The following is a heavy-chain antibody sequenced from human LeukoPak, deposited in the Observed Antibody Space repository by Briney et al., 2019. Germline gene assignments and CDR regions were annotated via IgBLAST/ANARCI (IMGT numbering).Heavy chain of an antibody. V-gene: IGHV1-46*01. D-gene: IGHD5-18*01. J-gene: IGHJ4*02. CDR2: INPTGGST. CDR3: ARDSETGYSYGDVFDY. Sequence: GASVKVSCKASGYTFTSYYMHWVRQAPGQGLEWMGLINPTGGSTGYAQKFQGRVTMTRDTSTSTVYMELSSLRSEDTAVYYCARDSETGYSYGDVFDYWGQGTLVTVSS. CDR1: GYTFTSYY.